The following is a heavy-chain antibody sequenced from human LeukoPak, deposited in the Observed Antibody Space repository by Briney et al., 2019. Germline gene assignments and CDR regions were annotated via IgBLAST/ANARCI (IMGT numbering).Heavy chain of an antibody. Sequence: ASVKVSCKASGYTFTSYGISWVRQAPGQGLEWMGWISAYNGNTNYAQKLQGRVTMTTDTSTSTAYMELRSLRSDDTAVYYCARDVRYFDWSLFGGGDTPPFDYWGQGTLVTVSS. J-gene: IGHJ4*02. V-gene: IGHV1-18*01. CDR1: GYTFTSYG. CDR2: ISAYNGNT. CDR3: ARDVRYFDWSLFGGGDTPPFDY. D-gene: IGHD3-9*01.